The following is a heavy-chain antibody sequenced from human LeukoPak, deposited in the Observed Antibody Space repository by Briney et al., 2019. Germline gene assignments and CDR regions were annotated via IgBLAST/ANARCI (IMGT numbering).Heavy chain of an antibody. CDR2: IKQDGSEK. CDR3: ARGPAYCGGDCYSDY. J-gene: IGHJ4*02. D-gene: IGHD2-21*02. CDR1: GFTFSSYW. Sequence: GGSLRLSCAASGFTFSSYWMSRVRQAPGKGLEWVANIKQDGSEKYYVDSVKGRFTISRDNAKNSLYLQMNSLRAEDTAVYYCARGPAYCGGDCYSDYWGQGTLVTVSS. V-gene: IGHV3-7*01.